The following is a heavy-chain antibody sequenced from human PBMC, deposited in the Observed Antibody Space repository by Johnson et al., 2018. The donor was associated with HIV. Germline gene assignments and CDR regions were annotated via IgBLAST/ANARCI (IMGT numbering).Heavy chain of an antibody. CDR3: ARDFGLEWELDGAVDI. CDR2: ISWDGGST. Sequence: VQLVESGGGVVRPGGSLRLSCAASGFTFDDYTMHWVRQAPGKGLEWVSLISWDGGSTYYADSVKGRFTISRDNAKNSLYLQMNSLRAEDTALYDCARDFGLEWELDGAVDIWGQGTMVTVSS. J-gene: IGHJ3*02. V-gene: IGHV3-43*01. D-gene: IGHD1-26*01. CDR1: GFTFDDYT.